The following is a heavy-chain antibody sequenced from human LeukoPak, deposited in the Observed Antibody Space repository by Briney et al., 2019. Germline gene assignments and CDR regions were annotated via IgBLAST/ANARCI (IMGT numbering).Heavy chain of an antibody. Sequence: PGGSLRLSCAASGFTFSDYYMSWIRQAPGKGLEWVSYISTTGSSIYYADSVKGRFTISRDNVKNLLYLQMNSLRADDTAVYYCARDTLGEGEDANYAVYYFDYWGQGTVVTVSS. V-gene: IGHV3-11*04. CDR1: GFTFSDYY. CDR3: ARDTLGEGEDANYAVYYFDY. J-gene: IGHJ4*02. D-gene: IGHD4/OR15-4a*01. CDR2: ISTTGSSI.